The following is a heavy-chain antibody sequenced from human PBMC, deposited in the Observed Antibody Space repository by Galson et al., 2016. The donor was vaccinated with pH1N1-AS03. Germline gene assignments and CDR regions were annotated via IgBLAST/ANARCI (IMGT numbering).Heavy chain of an antibody. CDR2: ISAGGSYI. J-gene: IGHJ6*02. D-gene: IGHD6-13*01. V-gene: IGHV3-48*02. CDR1: GFSFSTSG. Sequence: SLRLSCAASGFSFSTSGMNWVRQIRGGGLEWLSHISAGGSYIYYKYSVEGRFTISRDDARNLVFLRMDGLGDEDSGVYYCARKKEGTWYYHGMDVWGQGTTVTVSS. CDR3: ARKKEGTWYYHGMDV.